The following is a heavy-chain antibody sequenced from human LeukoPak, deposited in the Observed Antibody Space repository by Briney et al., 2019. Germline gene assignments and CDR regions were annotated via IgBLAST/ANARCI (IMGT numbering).Heavy chain of an antibody. V-gene: IGHV3-23*01. CDR2: ISGSGGST. CDR3: AKAAPLYCSSTSCYLGY. J-gene: IGHJ4*02. CDR1: GFTFSSYT. Sequence: GGSLRLSCAASGFTFSSYTMNWVRQAPGEGLEWVSAISGSGGSTYYADSVKGRFTISRDNSKNTLYLQMNSLRAEDTAVYYCAKAAPLYCSSTSCYLGYWGQGTLVTVSS. D-gene: IGHD2-2*01.